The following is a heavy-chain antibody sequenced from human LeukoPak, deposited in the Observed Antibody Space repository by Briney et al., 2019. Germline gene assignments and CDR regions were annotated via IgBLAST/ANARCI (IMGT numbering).Heavy chain of an antibody. V-gene: IGHV3-53*01. J-gene: IGHJ4*02. CDR1: GFTVSSNY. Sequence: GGSLRLSCAASGFTVSSNYMSWVRQAPGKGLEYVSVIYTGGSTYYADSVKGRFTISRDKSKNTLDLQMDSLRAEDTAVYYCARLIAAAGSVYFYSWGQGTLVTVSS. CDR2: IYTGGST. CDR3: ARLIAAAGSVYFYS. D-gene: IGHD6-13*01.